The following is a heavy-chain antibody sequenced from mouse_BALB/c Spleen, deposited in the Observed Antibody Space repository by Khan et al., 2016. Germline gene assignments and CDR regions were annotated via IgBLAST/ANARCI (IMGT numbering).Heavy chain of an antibody. Sequence: EVELVESGGDLVKPGGSLKLSCAASGFTFSSYGMSWVRQTPDKRLEWVATISSGGSYTYYPDSVKGRFTISRDNAKNTLYLQMSSLKSEDTAMXYCARQSYGNYWFAYWGQGTLVTVSA. CDR1: GFTFSSYG. CDR3: ARQSYGNYWFAY. V-gene: IGHV5-6*01. J-gene: IGHJ3*01. CDR2: ISSGGSYT. D-gene: IGHD2-1*01.